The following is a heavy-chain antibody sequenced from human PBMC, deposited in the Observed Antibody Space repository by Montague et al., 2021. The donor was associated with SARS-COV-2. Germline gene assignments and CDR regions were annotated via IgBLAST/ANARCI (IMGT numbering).Heavy chain of an antibody. CDR1: GFTFSSYG. D-gene: IGHD5-24*01. J-gene: IGHJ4*02. Sequence: SRSISFSASGFTFSSYGMHWVRQAPGKGLEWATLISYDGSNKYYADSVRGRFTISRDNSKNTLYLQMSSLRAEDTAVYYCARESSIDEKGMGLDYWGQGT. V-gene: IGHV3-30-3*01. CDR3: ARESSIDEKGMGLDY. CDR2: ISYDGSNK.